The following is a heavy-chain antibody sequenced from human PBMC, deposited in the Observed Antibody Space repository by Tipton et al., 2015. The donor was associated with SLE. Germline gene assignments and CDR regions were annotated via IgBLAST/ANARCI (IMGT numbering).Heavy chain of an antibody. CDR1: GDSINSHH. J-gene: IGHJ2*01. CDR3: ARDSAVNFWYFDL. Sequence: TLSLTCTVSGDSINSHHWSWIRQPPGKGLEWSGYISYTGNTNFNPTLKSRVTMAVATSKNQFSLRLTSVTASDTAMYYCARDSAVNFWYFDLWGRGTLVTVSS. CDR2: ISYTGNT. V-gene: IGHV4-59*11.